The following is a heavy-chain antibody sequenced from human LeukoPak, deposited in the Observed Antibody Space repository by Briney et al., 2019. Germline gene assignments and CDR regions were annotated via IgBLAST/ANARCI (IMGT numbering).Heavy chain of an antibody. CDR1: GFTFDDYG. Sequence: GGSLRLSCAASGFTFDDYGMSWVRQAPGKGLEWVSGINWNGGSTGYADSVKGRFTISRDNAKNSLYLQMNSLRAEDTAVYYCANYPPVGGMAAAGAFDYWGQGTLVTVSS. CDR2: INWNGGST. D-gene: IGHD6-13*01. V-gene: IGHV3-20*04. J-gene: IGHJ4*02. CDR3: ANYPPVGGMAAAGAFDY.